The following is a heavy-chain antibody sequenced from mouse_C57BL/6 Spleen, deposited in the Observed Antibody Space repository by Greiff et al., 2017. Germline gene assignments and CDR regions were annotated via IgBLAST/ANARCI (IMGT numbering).Heavy chain of an antibody. D-gene: IGHD4-1*01. Sequence: DVKLQESGPGLVKPSQSLSLTCSVTGYSITSGYYWNWIRQFPGNKLEWMGYISYDGSNNYNPSLKNRISITRDTSKNQFFLKLNSVTTEDTATYYCARGELGPFAYWGQGTLVTVSA. CDR1: GYSITSGYY. CDR3: ARGELGPFAY. J-gene: IGHJ3*01. CDR2: ISYDGSN. V-gene: IGHV3-6*01.